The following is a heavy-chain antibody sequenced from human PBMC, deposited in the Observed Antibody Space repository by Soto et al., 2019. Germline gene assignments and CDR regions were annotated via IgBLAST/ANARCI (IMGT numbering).Heavy chain of an antibody. Sequence: GSLRLSCAASGFTFSTYAMHWVRQAPGKGLEWVAVLSYDGSNKYYADSVKGRFTISRDNSKNTLYLQMNSLRAEDTAVYYCARVVPAAMYYYYGMDVWGQGTTVTVSS. CDR2: LSYDGSNK. D-gene: IGHD2-2*01. CDR3: ARVVPAAMYYYYGMDV. J-gene: IGHJ6*02. V-gene: IGHV3-30*03. CDR1: GFTFSTYA.